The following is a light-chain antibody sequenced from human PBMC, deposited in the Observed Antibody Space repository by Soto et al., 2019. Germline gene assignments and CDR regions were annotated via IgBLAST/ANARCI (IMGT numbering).Light chain of an antibody. CDR1: QSISSW. J-gene: IGKJ1*01. CDR2: DAS. CDR3: QQSYSTPVT. V-gene: IGKV1-39*01. Sequence: DIQMTQSPASLSASVGDRVTITCRASQSISSWLAWYQQKPGKAPKLLIYDASSLESGVPSRFSGSGSGTDFTLTINSLQPEDFATYYCQQSYSTPVTFGQGTKVDIK.